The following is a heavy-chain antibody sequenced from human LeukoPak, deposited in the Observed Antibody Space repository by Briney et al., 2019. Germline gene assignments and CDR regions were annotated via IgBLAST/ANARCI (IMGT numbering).Heavy chain of an antibody. D-gene: IGHD2-15*01. CDR1: EFTFSAAW. J-gene: IGHJ5*01. CDR2: INWRSGSI. V-gene: IGHV3-9*01. Sequence: GGSLRLSCAVSEFTFSAAWMSWVRQAPGKGLEWVSGINWRSGSIAYADSVKGRFTISRDNAKKSLYLQMNSLRAEDTALYYCAKGGGYNWFDSWGQGTLVTVSS. CDR3: AKGGGYNWFDS.